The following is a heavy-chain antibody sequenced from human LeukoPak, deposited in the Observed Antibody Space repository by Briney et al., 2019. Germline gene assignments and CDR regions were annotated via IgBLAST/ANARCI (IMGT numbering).Heavy chain of an antibody. CDR1: GFTFSDAW. D-gene: IGHD2-15*01. Sequence: GGSLRLSCEASGFTFSDAWMYWVRQARGKGVEWVGRIRSKADGGTADYAAPVKGRLTISRDDSKNTVYLHMNSLKTEDTAVYYCARIVVLEAATGYWGQGTLVTVSS. J-gene: IGHJ4*02. V-gene: IGHV3-15*01. CDR2: IRSKADGGTA. CDR3: ARIVVLEAATGY.